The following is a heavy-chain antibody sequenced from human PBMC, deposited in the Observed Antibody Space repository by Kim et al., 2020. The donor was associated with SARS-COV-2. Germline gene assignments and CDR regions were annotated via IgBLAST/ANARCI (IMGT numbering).Heavy chain of an antibody. Sequence: STNYTPHLKSRLTISIDTSKNHLSLKLTSVTAADTAVYYCARGVITTGFDYWGQGTLVTVSS. J-gene: IGHJ4*02. CDR2: ST. V-gene: IGHV4-34*01. CDR3: ARGVITTGFDY. D-gene: IGHD3-22*01.